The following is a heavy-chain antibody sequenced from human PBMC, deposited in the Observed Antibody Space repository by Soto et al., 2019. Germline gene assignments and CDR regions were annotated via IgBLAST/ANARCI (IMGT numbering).Heavy chain of an antibody. J-gene: IGHJ4*02. CDR1: GFTFSSYA. CDR2: ISGSGRST. CDR3: AKDPHRGGYYYSLYVDY. D-gene: IGHD3-22*01. Sequence: EVLLLESGGGLVQPGGSLRLSCSASGFTFSSYAMNWVRQVPGKGLEWVSAISGSGRSTYYADSVKGRFTISRDNSRNTLYLQMNSLRAEDTAIYYCAKDPHRGGYYYSLYVDYWGPGNVVTVSS. V-gene: IGHV3-23*01.